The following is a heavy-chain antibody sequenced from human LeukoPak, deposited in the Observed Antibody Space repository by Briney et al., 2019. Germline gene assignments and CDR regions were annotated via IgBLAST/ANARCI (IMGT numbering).Heavy chain of an antibody. D-gene: IGHD3-22*01. CDR3: ARVGYYESSGYYEY. CDR2: INPNSGGT. J-gene: IGHJ4*02. Sequence: YYXHWVRQAPGXGLEWMGRINPNSGGTNYAQKFQGRVTMTRDTSISTVYMKLSRLRSDDTAAYYCARVGYYESSGYYEYWGQGTLVTVSS. V-gene: IGHV1-2*06. CDR1: YY.